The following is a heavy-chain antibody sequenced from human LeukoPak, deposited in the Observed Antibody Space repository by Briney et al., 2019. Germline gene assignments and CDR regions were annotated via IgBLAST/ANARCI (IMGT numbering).Heavy chain of an antibody. Sequence: SETLSLTCTASGGSISSYYWSWIRQPPGKGLEWMGYIYYSGSTNYNPSLKSRVTISVDTSKNQFSLKLSSVTAADTAVYYCASSGYDSGTDYWGQGTLVTVSS. CDR3: ASSGYDSGTDY. V-gene: IGHV4-59*08. D-gene: IGHD5-12*01. CDR1: GGSISSYY. J-gene: IGHJ4*02. CDR2: IYYSGST.